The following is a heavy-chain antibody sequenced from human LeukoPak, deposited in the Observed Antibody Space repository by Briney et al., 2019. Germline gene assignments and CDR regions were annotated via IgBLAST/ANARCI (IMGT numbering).Heavy chain of an antibody. V-gene: IGHV3-7*01. D-gene: IGHD2-2*02. CDR2: IKQDGSEK. J-gene: IGHJ3*02. CDR3: ARDFPIVVVPAAIPAAFDI. CDR1: GFTFSSYW. Sequence: GGSLGLSCAASGFTFSSYWMSWVRQAPGKGLEWVANIKQDGSEKYYVDSVKGRFTISRDNAKNSLYLQMNSLRAEDTAVYYCARDFPIVVVPAAIPAAFDIWGQGTMVTVSS.